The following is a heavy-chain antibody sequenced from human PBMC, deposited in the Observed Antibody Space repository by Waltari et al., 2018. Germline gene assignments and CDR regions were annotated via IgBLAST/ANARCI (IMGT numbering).Heavy chain of an antibody. CDR2: IRSKAYGGTT. CDR3: TRGKYYYDSSGYYYVVSNFDY. CDR1: GFTFGDYA. D-gene: IGHD3-22*01. J-gene: IGHJ4*02. Sequence: EVQLVESGGGLVQPGRSLRLSCTASGFTFGDYAMSWVRQAPRKGLEWVGFIRSKAYGGTTEYAASVKGRFTISRDDSKSIAYLQMNSLKTEDTAVYYCTRGKYYYDSSGYYYVVSNFDYWGQGTLVTVSS. V-gene: IGHV3-49*04.